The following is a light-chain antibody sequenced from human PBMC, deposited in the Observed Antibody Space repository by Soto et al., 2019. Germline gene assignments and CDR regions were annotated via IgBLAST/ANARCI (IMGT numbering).Light chain of an antibody. CDR3: QQRSNWPLYT. V-gene: IGKV3-11*01. CDR1: QSVSNK. Sequence: EIVLTQSPATLSLSPGEGATLSCRASQSVSNKLAWYQQKSGQAPRLLIYDVTNRATGIPARFSGSGSGTDFTLTISSLEPEDFAVYYCQQRSNWPLYTFGQGTKLEIK. CDR2: DVT. J-gene: IGKJ2*01.